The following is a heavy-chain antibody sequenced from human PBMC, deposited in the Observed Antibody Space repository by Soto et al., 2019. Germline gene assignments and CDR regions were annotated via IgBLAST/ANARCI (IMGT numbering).Heavy chain of an antibody. J-gene: IGHJ4*02. CDR2: ITTTGAAT. CDR3: ATNPRGPFY. V-gene: IGHV3-23*01. D-gene: IGHD5-12*01. CDR1: GFTVTAYG. Sequence: PGGSLRISCSACGFTVTAYGMAWVRQAPGKGLEWVSGITTTGAATSYADSVKGRFTISRDNSKNTLYLQMNSLGAEDTALYYCATNPRGPFYWGQGTLVTVSS.